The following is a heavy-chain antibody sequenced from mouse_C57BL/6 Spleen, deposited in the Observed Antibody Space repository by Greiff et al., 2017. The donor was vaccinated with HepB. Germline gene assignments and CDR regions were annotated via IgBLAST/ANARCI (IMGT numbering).Heavy chain of an antibody. D-gene: IGHD2-4*01. J-gene: IGHJ2*01. Sequence: EVKLMESGGGLVKPGGSLKLSCAASGFTFSDYGMHWVRQAPEKGLEWVGYISSGSSTIYYADTVKGRFTIARDNAKNTLFLQMTSLRSKDTAMYYCARDDYGLFFDYWGQGTTVTVSS. CDR2: ISSGSSTI. CDR1: GFTFSDYG. V-gene: IGHV5-17*01. CDR3: ARDDYGLFFDY.